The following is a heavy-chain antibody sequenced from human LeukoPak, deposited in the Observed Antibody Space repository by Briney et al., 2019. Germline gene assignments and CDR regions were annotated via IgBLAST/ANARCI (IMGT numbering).Heavy chain of an antibody. V-gene: IGHV4-39*01. CDR2: INSSGST. J-gene: IGHJ3*02. Sequence: SETLYLTCTVSSGSICSSGYYWGWIRQPPGKGLEWIGVINSSGSTYYNPSLKGRVSISVDTSNNQFSLKLSSVTAADTAVYYCARQRAADAFDIWGQGTLVIVFS. D-gene: IGHD6-13*01. CDR3: ARQRAADAFDI. CDR1: SGSICSSGYY.